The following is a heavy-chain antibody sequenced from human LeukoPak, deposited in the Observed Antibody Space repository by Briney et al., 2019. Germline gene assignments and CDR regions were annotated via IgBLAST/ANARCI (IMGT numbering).Heavy chain of an antibody. D-gene: IGHD3-9*01. Sequence: QTGGSLRLSCAASGFTVSSNYMSWVRQAPGKGLEWVSVIYSGGSTYYADSVKGRFTISRDNSKNTLYLQMNSLRAEDTAVYYCARFRRYFDWSYGMDVWGQGTTVTVSS. CDR1: GFTVSSNY. V-gene: IGHV3-53*01. CDR3: ARFRRYFDWSYGMDV. J-gene: IGHJ6*02. CDR2: IYSGGST.